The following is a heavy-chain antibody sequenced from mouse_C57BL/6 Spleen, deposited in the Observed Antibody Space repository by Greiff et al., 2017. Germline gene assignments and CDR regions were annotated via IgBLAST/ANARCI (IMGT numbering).Heavy chain of an antibody. CDR3: ARWSLGVAHYYAMDY. Sequence: QVQLQQPVPALFPPFAPFTLSFTSSFYSFIISFINCFKQSPGTGLEWIGRIYPVYGDTNYNGKFKGKATLTADKSSSTAYMQLSSLTSEDSAVYFCARWSLGVAHYYAMDYWGQGTSVTVSS. J-gene: IGHJ4*01. D-gene: IGHD1-1*01. V-gene: IGHV1-82*01. CDR2: IYPVYGDT. CDR1: FYSFIISF.